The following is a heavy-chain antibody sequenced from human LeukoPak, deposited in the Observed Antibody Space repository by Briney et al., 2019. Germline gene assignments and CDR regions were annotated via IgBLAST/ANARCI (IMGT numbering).Heavy chain of an antibody. CDR1: GFTFSSYF. J-gene: IGHJ4*02. Sequence: GESLRLSCAASGFTFSSYFMNWVRQAPGKGLEWVSSISSTSSYIYYADSVKGRFTISRDNAKNSLYLQMNSLRAEDTAAYYCARGLCGGDCYSDWGQGTLVTVSS. CDR2: ISSTSSYI. V-gene: IGHV3-21*01. D-gene: IGHD2-21*02. CDR3: ARGLCGGDCYSD.